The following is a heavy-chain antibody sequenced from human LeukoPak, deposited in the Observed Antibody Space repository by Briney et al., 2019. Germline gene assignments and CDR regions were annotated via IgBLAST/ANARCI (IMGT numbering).Heavy chain of an antibody. D-gene: IGHD3-10*01. CDR1: GYTFTSYY. Sequence: ASVKVSCKASGYTFTSYYMHWVRQAPGQGLEWMGIINPSGGSTSYAQKFQGRVTMTRDTSTSTVYMELSSLRSEDTAVYYCARDPLAVVRGVITPYYYYGMDVWGQGTTVTVS. V-gene: IGHV1-46*01. J-gene: IGHJ6*02. CDR3: ARDPLAVVRGVITPYYYYGMDV. CDR2: INPSGGST.